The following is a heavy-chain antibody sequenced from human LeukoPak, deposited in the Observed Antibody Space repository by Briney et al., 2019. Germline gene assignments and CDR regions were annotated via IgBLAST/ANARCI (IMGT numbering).Heavy chain of an antibody. CDR3: ARGVGTDDYVWGSYRYTYFDY. CDR1: GGSFSGYY. Sequence: SETLSLTCAVYGGSFSGYYWSWIRQPPGKGLEWIGEINHSGSTNYNPSLKSRVTISVDASKNQFSLKLSSVTAADTAVYYCARGVGTDDYVWGSYRYTYFDYWGQGTLVTVSS. V-gene: IGHV4-34*01. D-gene: IGHD3-16*02. CDR2: INHSGST. J-gene: IGHJ4*02.